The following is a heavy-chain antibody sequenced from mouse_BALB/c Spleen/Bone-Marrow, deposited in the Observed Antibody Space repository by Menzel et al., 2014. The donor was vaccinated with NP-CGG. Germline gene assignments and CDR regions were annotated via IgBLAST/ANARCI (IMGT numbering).Heavy chain of an antibody. CDR2: ISSGSSTI. D-gene: IGHD1-2*01. Sequence: DVMLVESGGGLVQPGGSRKLSCAASGFTFSSFGMHWVRQAPEKGLEGVAYISSGSSTIYYADTLKGRFTISRDNPKKTPFLQMTSQRSEDAAMYYCARSRALRRAMDYWGQGTSVTVSS. CDR3: ARSRALRRAMDY. CDR1: GFTFSSFG. V-gene: IGHV5-17*02. J-gene: IGHJ4*01.